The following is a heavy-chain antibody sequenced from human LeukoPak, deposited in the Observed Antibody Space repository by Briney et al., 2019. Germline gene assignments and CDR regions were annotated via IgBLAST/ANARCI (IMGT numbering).Heavy chain of an antibody. CDR1: GGFISSSSYY. V-gene: IGHV4-39*01. D-gene: IGHD2-2*03. CDR2: IYYSGST. CDR3: ARPGYCSSTSCYHGTFDP. Sequence: SETLSLTCTVSGGFISSSSYYWGWIRQPPGKGLEWIGSIYYSGSTYYNPSLKSRVTISVDTSKNQFSLKLSSVTAADTAVYYCARPGYCSSTSCYHGTFDPWGQGTLVTVSS. J-gene: IGHJ5*02.